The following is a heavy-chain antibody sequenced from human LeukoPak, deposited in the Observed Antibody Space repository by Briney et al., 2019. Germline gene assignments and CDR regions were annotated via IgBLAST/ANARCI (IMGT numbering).Heavy chain of an antibody. CDR2: IYTGGST. J-gene: IGHJ6*04. D-gene: IGHD2-2*01. V-gene: IGHV3-53*01. CDR1: GFIVSANY. Sequence: PGGSLRLSCAASGFIVSANYMSWVRQAPGKGLEWVSVIYTGGSTYYADSVKGRFTISRDNSKNTVYLQMTSLRAEDTAVYYCAKEGDCSTTSCLMGGLDVWGKGTTVTVSS. CDR3: AKEGDCSTTSCLMGGLDV.